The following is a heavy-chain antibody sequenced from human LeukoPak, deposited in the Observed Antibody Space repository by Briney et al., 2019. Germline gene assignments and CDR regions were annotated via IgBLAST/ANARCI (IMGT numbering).Heavy chain of an antibody. CDR1: GFTFRRYS. V-gene: IGHV3-21*01. D-gene: IGHD5-12*01. CDR3: ARDRSGYSRYECQAY. Sequence: PGGSLRLSCAGSGFTFRRYSMKWVGQAPGKGGEGGSSIRSGGTYIYYADSVKGRFTISKDNKKNSLSLQMYSLRAEDTAVYYCARDRSGYSRYECQAYWGQGTLVTVSS. J-gene: IGHJ4*02. CDR2: IRSGGTYI.